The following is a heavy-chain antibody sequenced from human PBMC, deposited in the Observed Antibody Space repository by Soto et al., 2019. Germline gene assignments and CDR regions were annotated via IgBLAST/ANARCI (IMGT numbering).Heavy chain of an antibody. CDR1: GGSVSSGSYY. CDR3: ARDQGRSHPLNWFDP. J-gene: IGHJ5*02. CDR2: IYYSGST. Sequence: SSETLSLTCTVSGGSVSSGSYYWSWIRQPPGKGLEWIGYIYYSGSTNYNPSLKSRVTISVDTSKNQFSLKLSSVTAADTAVYYCARDQGRSHPLNWFDPWGQGTLVTVSS. V-gene: IGHV4-61*01. D-gene: IGHD4-17*01.